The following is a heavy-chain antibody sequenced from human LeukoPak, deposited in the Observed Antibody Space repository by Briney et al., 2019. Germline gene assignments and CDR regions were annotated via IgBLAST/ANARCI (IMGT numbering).Heavy chain of an antibody. CDR3: ARQVTGYYNFDY. CDR2: ISYDGSNI. V-gene: IGHV3-30*04. J-gene: IGHJ4*02. CDR1: GFTFSSYA. D-gene: IGHD3-9*01. Sequence: GGSLRLSCAASGFTFSSYAMHWVRQASGKGLEWVAVISYDGSNIYYADSVKGRFTISRDNSKNTLYLQMNSLRAEGTAVYYCARQVTGYYNFDYWGQGTLVTVSS.